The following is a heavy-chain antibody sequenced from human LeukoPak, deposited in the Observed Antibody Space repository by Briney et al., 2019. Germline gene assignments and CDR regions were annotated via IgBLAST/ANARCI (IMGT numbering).Heavy chain of an antibody. CDR2: FYSSGST. V-gene: IGHV4-4*07. Sequence: PSETLSLTCTVSGDSISSYYWTWIRQPAGKGLELIGRFYSSGSTNYNPSLKSRVTMSVDTSKSQFSLKLSSVTAADTGVYYCARDLYSSGSWLMDVWGHETTVTVSS. J-gene: IGHJ6*02. CDR1: GDSISSYY. CDR3: ARDLYSSGSWLMDV. D-gene: IGHD5-18*01.